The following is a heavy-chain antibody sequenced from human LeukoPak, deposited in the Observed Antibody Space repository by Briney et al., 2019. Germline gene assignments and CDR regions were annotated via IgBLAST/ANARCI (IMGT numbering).Heavy chain of an antibody. CDR3: ARAPAYDTAMGRYYFDY. CDR2: INHSGST. D-gene: IGHD5-18*01. CDR1: GGSFSGYY. J-gene: IGHJ4*02. Sequence: QPSETLSLTCAVYGGSFSGYYWSWIRQPPGKGLEWIGEINHSGSTNYNPSLKSRVTISVDTSKYQFSLKLSSVTAADTAVYYCARAPAYDTAMGRYYFDYWGQGTLVTVSS. V-gene: IGHV4-34*01.